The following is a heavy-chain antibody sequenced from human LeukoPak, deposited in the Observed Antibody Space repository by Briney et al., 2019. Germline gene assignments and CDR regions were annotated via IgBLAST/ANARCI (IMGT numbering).Heavy chain of an antibody. CDR2: ISGSGGAT. CDR1: GFTFSSYS. J-gene: IGHJ4*02. D-gene: IGHD2-2*01. Sequence: GGSLRLSCAASGFTFSSYSMNWVRQAPGKGLEWVSSISGSGGATYCADSVKGRVTISRDNSKNTLYLQMKSLRVEDTAVYYCAKDYFCTDTSCYSGPFTMFGVLVGPLDYWGQGTLVTVSS. V-gene: IGHV3-23*01. CDR3: AKDYFCTDTSCYSGPFTMFGVLVGPLDY.